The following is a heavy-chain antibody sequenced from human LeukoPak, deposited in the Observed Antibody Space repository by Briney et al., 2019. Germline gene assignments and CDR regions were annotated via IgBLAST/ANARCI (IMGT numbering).Heavy chain of an antibody. J-gene: IGHJ3*02. CDR3: ARDYPLWSSSWYHAFDI. Sequence: GGSLRLSCVASGFTFSSYWMTWVRQAPGKGLEWVANIKTDGSQIYYADSVKGRFTISRDNAKNSLYLQMNSLRAEDTAVYYCARDYPLWSSSWYHAFDIWGQGTMVTVSS. V-gene: IGHV3-7*01. D-gene: IGHD6-13*01. CDR1: GFTFSSYW. CDR2: IKTDGSQI.